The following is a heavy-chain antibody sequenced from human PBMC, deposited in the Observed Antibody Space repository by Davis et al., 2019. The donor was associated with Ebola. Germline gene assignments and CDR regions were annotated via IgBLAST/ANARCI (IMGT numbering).Heavy chain of an antibody. CDR1: GGTFSTYD. D-gene: IGHD1-26*01. Sequence: AAPVKVSCKASGGTFSTYDINWVRQAPGQGLEWMGRIILLVGTATYAQKFQGRVTLTADTSTSTAYMEMSGLRSEDTAVYYCARDLGRYDDHWGQGTLVTVSS. CDR2: IILLVGTA. CDR3: ARDLGRYDDH. J-gene: IGHJ4*02. V-gene: IGHV1-69*04.